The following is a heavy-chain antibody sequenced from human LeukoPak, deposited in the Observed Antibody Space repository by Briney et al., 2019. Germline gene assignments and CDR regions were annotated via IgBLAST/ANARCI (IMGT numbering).Heavy chain of an antibody. CDR3: ARLYYYDTKRIFDI. D-gene: IGHD3-22*01. J-gene: IGHJ3*02. V-gene: IGHV4-31*03. CDR1: GGSISSSTYF. CDR2: IYYSGTT. Sequence: TLSLTCTVSGGSISSSTYFWNWVRQHPGKGLEWIGYIYYSGTTSYNPSLDSRIIMSLDMSKNQFSLRLSSVTAADTAVYYCARLYYYDTKRIFDIWGQGTMVTVSS.